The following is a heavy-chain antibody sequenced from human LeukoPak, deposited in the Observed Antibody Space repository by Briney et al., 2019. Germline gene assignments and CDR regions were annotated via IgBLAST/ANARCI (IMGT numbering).Heavy chain of an antibody. Sequence: GGSLRLSCAASGFTFSSYGMHWVRQAPGKGLEWVAVISYDGSNKYYADSVKGRFTISRDNSKNTLYLQMNSLRAEDTAVYYCAKEEPKRTAMALFDYWGQGTLVTVSS. J-gene: IGHJ4*02. CDR3: AKEEPKRTAMALFDY. CDR2: ISYDGSNK. V-gene: IGHV3-30*18. D-gene: IGHD5-18*01. CDR1: GFTFSSYG.